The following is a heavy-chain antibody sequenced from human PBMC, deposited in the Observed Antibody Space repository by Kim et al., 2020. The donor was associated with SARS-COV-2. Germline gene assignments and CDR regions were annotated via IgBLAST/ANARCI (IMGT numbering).Heavy chain of an antibody. V-gene: IGHV3-74*01. CDR1: GFTFSSYW. D-gene: IGHD3-10*01. Sequence: GGSLRLSCAASGFTFSSYWMHWVRQAPGKGLVWVSRINSDGSSTSYADSVKGRFTISRDNAKNTLYLQMNSLRAEDTAVYYCARDSVRGVIGTSYYYYGMDVWGQGTTVTVSS. CDR3: ARDSVRGVIGTSYYYYGMDV. CDR2: INSDGSST. J-gene: IGHJ6*02.